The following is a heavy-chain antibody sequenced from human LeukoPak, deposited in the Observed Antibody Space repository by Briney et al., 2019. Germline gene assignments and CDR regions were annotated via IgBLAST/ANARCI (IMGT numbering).Heavy chain of an antibody. D-gene: IGHD6-19*01. CDR1: GFTFSNFG. J-gene: IGHJ4*02. CDR3: AKDRQCFDF. CDR2: ISYDGRNK. V-gene: IGHV3-30*02. Sequence: GGSLRLSCAASGFTFSNFGMHWVRQAPGKGLEWVAFISYDGRNKYYADSVRGRFTISRDNSKNTLFLQMNSLRAEDTAVYYCAKDRQCFDFWGQGTLVTVSS.